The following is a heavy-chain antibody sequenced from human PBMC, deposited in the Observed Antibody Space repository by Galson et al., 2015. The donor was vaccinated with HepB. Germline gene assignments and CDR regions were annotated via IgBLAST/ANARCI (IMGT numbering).Heavy chain of an antibody. Sequence: SLRLSCAASGFTFSSYGMHWVRQAPGKGLEWVAVIWYDGSNKYYADSVKGRFTISRDNSKNTLYLQMSSLRAEDTAVYYCARDRDGTIFGVVIGVDYWGQGTLVTVSS. CDR1: GFTFSSYG. CDR2: IWYDGSNK. J-gene: IGHJ4*02. V-gene: IGHV3-33*01. D-gene: IGHD3-3*01. CDR3: ARDRDGTIFGVVIGVDY.